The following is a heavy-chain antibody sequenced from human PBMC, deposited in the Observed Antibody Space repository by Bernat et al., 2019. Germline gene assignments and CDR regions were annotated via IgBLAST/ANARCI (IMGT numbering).Heavy chain of an antibody. D-gene: IGHD3-16*01. CDR3: AKDGGGADFYYSMDV. J-gene: IGHJ6*03. V-gene: IGHV3-30*18. CDR1: GFTFSSYG. Sequence: QVQLVESGGGVVQPGRSLRLSCAASGFTFSSYGMHWVRQAPGKGLEWVAVISYDGSNKYYADSVKGRFTISRDNSKNTLYLQMNSLRAEDTAVYYCAKDGGGADFYYSMDVWGKGTTVTVSS. CDR2: ISYDGSNK.